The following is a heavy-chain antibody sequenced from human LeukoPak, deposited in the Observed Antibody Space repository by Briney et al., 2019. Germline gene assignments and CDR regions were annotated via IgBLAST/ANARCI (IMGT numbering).Heavy chain of an antibody. V-gene: IGHV4-59*01. J-gene: IGHJ6*03. CDR3: ARAGSSSSPNYYYYYMDV. CDR2: IYYSGST. Sequence: PSETLSLTCTVSGGSISSYYWSWIRQPPGKGLEWIGYIYYSGSTNYNPSLKSRVTISVDTSKNQFSLKLSSVTAADTAVYYCARAGSSSSPNYYYYYMDVWGKGTTVTVSS. CDR1: GGSISSYY. D-gene: IGHD6-6*01.